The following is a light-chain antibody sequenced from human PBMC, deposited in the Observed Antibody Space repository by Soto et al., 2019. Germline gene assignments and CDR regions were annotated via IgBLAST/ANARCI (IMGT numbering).Light chain of an antibody. V-gene: IGLV3-21*02. CDR2: DDS. CDR3: QVGDVSTVLYV. J-gene: IGLJ1*01. CDR1: NIGSKT. Sequence: SYELTQPPSMSVAPGQTARITCGGNNIGSKTVHWYQQKAGQAPVLVVYDDSDRPSGIPERFSGSNSGNTATLTISRVEAGDEADCYCQVGDVSTVLYVFGTGTKVTVL.